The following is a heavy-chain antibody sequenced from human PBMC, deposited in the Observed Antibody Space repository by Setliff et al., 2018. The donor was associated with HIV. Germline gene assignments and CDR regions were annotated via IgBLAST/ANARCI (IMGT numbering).Heavy chain of an antibody. Sequence: SETLSLTCTVFGDSISSHYWSWIRQPAGKGLEWIGRIYSTGSTNYNPSLKSRLTISVDTSKNQFSLKVSSVTAADTAVYYCARVEYSSSSGAFDIWGQGTMVTVSS. CDR1: GDSISSHY. J-gene: IGHJ3*02. V-gene: IGHV4-4*07. D-gene: IGHD6-13*01. CDR2: IYSTGST. CDR3: ARVEYSSSSGAFDI.